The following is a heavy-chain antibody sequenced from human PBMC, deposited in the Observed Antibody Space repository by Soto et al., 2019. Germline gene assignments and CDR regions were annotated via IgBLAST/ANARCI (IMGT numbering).Heavy chain of an antibody. J-gene: IGHJ5*02. CDR1: GYSISSGYY. V-gene: IGHV4-38-2*01. D-gene: IGHD3-3*01. CDR3: ARERDLLSSGVVIMDWLHP. Sequence: SETLSLTCAVSGYSISSGYYWGWIRQPPGKGLEWIGSIYHSGSTYYNPSLKSRVTISVDTSKNQFSLKLSSVTAADTAVYYCARERDLLSSGVVIMDWLHPSGQGTLLTVSS. CDR2: IYHSGST.